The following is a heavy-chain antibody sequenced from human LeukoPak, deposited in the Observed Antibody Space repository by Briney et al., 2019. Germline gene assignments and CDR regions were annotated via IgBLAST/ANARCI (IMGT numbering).Heavy chain of an antibody. V-gene: IGHV6-1*01. Sequence: SQTLSLTCAISGDSVSSINGAWNWVRQSPSRGLEWLGRTYYRSKWYSDYAVPIQGRISINPDTSKNQFTLHLFCVTPDDTAVYYCARDVATTGWYTFDYWGQGTRVTVSS. CDR2: TYYRSKWYS. D-gene: IGHD6-19*01. CDR3: ARDVATTGWYTFDY. J-gene: IGHJ4*02. CDR1: GDSVSSINGA.